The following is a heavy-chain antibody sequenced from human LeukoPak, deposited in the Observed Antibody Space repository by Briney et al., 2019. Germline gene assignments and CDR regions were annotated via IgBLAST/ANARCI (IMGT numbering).Heavy chain of an antibody. CDR3: AKDRSSSTSCSNY. D-gene: IGHD2-2*01. J-gene: IGHJ4*02. CDR2: VTGSSKYT. Sequence: GGSLRLSCAASGFNFSNYAMTWVRQAPGKGLEWVSVVTGSSKYTYYADSVKGRFTISRDNSKNILYLEMNSLRVEDTAIYYCAKDRSSSTSCSNYWGRGTLVTVSS. V-gene: IGHV3-23*01. CDR1: GFNFSNYA.